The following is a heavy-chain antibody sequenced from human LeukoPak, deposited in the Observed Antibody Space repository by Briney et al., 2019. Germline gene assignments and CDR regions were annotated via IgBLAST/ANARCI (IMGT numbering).Heavy chain of an antibody. D-gene: IGHD6-13*01. V-gene: IGHV1-69*05. J-gene: IGHJ3*02. CDR3: AEGTRSWPDAFDI. CDR1: GGTFSSYA. CDR2: IIPIFGTA. Sequence: GSSVKVSCKASGGTFSSYAISWVRQAPGQGLEWMGGIIPIFGTANYAQKFQGRVTITTDESTSTAYMELSSLRSEDTAMYYCAEGTRSWPDAFDIWGQGTMVTVSS.